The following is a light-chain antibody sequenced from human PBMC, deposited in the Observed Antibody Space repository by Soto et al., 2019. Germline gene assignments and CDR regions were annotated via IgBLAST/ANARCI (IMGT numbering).Light chain of an antibody. J-gene: IGLJ3*02. CDR3: AAWDDSLNGWV. Sequence: QSVLTQPASVSGSPGQSITISCSGTTNDVGGYNYVSWYQQHPGKAPKLLIYGVTDRPSGVSSRFSGSKSGNAASLTISGLQAEDEGDYYCAAWDDSLNGWVFGGGTKVTVL. CDR1: TNDVGGYNY. V-gene: IGLV2-14*03. CDR2: GVT.